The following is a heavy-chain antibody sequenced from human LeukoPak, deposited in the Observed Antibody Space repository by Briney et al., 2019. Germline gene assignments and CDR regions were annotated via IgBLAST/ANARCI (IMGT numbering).Heavy chain of an antibody. V-gene: IGHV1-69*04. CDR3: ARDCSSTSCYFDYYGMDV. CDR2: IIPILGIA. Sequence: ASVKVSCKASGGTFSSYAISWVRQAPGQGLEWMGRIIPILGIANYAQKFQGRVTITADKSTSTAYMELSSLRSEDTAVYYCARDCSSTSCYFDYYGMDVWGQGTTVTVSS. D-gene: IGHD2-2*01. J-gene: IGHJ6*02. CDR1: GGTFSSYA.